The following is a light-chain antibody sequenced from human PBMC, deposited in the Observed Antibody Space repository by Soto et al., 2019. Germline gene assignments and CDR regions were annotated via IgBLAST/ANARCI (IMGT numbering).Light chain of an antibody. CDR2: DTS. CDR1: QSVSSK. Sequence: EMVMTQSPATLSVSPGERATLSCRASQSVSSKLAWYQQKPGQAPRLLIYDTSTRATGIPARFSGSGSGTEFTRRVSNQRPQDFAVYYWQQDKDWARSLTVGGGTKVDIK. V-gene: IGKV3-15*01. J-gene: IGKJ4*02. CDR3: QQDKDWARSLT.